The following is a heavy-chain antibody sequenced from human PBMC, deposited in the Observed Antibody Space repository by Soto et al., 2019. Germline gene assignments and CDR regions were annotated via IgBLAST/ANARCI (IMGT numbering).Heavy chain of an antibody. V-gene: IGHV3-23*01. J-gene: IGHJ3*02. CDR2: ISGSGDTT. CDR3: ARPHPEFYYDSRPVAFDI. D-gene: IGHD3-22*01. Sequence: PGGSLRLSCAASGFTFSTYAMSWVRQAPGKGLEWVSAISGSGDTTYYANSVKGRFTISRDNSKNTLYLQMNSLRAEDTAVYYCARPHPEFYYDSRPVAFDIWGQGTMVTVSS. CDR1: GFTFSTYA.